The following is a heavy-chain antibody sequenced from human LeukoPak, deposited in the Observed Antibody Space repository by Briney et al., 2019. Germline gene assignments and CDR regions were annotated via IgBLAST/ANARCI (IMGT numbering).Heavy chain of an antibody. CDR3: ARGGSGSYSGWFDP. CDR2: TIAIFSTA. Sequence: ASVKLSCKASGATFCSYAISWVRQAPGQGLEWMGGTIAIFSTANYAQESQGRVTITTAESTSTAYMELSSLRSDATAVYYCARGGSGSYSGWFDPWGQGTLVTVSS. J-gene: IGHJ5*02. CDR1: GATFCSYA. D-gene: IGHD3-10*01. V-gene: IGHV1-69*05.